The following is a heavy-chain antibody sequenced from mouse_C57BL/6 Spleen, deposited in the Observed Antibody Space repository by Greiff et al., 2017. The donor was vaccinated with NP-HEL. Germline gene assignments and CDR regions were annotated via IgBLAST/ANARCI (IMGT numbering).Heavy chain of an antibody. V-gene: IGHV1-80*01. D-gene: IGHD1-1*01. J-gene: IGHJ1*03. CDR2: IYPGDGDT. CDR1: GYAFSSYW. Sequence: QVQLQQSGAELVKPGASVKISCKASGYAFSSYWMNWVKQRPGKGLEWIGQIYPGDGDTTYNGKFKGKATLTADKSSSTAYMQLSSLTSEDSAVYFCARKGYYGSSYGYFDVWGTGTTVTVSS. CDR3: ARKGYYGSSYGYFDV.